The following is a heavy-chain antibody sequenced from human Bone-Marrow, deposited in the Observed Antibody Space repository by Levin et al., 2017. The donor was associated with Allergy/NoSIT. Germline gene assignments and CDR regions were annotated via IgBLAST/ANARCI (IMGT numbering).Heavy chain of an antibody. CDR1: GDTLGDLS. CDR2: VDPEDKET. V-gene: IGHV1-24*01. Sequence: GASVKVSCKVSGDTLGDLSMHWVRQVPGKGLEWMGGVDPEDKETVYAQKFQGRLTLTEDTSTDTAYMDLSSLTSEDTAIYYCTPAYYFENWGQGTLVTVSS. J-gene: IGHJ4*02. D-gene: IGHD2-21*01. CDR3: TPAYYFEN.